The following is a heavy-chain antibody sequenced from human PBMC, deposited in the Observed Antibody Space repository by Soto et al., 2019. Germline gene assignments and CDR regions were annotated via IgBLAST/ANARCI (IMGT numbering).Heavy chain of an antibody. V-gene: IGHV3-23*01. CDR1: EFSFSSPS. Sequence: GGSMRLSCAAAEFSFSSPSMNWVRLASGKGLEWVSTITARSDTTYYADSVKGRFTISRDNSKNTLYLQMNSLRGEDTALYYCLTYGRTLGFDYWGRGTLVTVSS. J-gene: IGHJ4*02. CDR2: ITARSDTT. D-gene: IGHD1-7*01. CDR3: LTYGRTLGFDY.